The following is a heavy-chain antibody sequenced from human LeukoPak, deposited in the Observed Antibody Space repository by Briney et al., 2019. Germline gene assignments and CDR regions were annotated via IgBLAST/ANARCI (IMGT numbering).Heavy chain of an antibody. Sequence: GSVKVSCKASGYTFSSYGISWVRQAPGQGPEWMGWISAYNGDTNYALKLQGRVTMTTDTSTSTAYMELRSLRSDDTAVYYCARDRAVAGLFSDYWGQGTLVTVSS. V-gene: IGHV1-18*01. CDR1: GYTFSSYG. CDR3: ARDRAVAGLFSDY. J-gene: IGHJ4*02. D-gene: IGHD6-19*01. CDR2: ISAYNGDT.